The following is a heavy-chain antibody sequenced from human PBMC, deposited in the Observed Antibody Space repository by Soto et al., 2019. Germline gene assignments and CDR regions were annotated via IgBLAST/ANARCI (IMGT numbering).Heavy chain of an antibody. CDR3: ATYYFGSGSYYSFDK. CDR2: ISASDGST. J-gene: IGHJ4*02. V-gene: IGHV1-18*01. D-gene: IGHD3-10*01. CDR1: GYAFSFG. Sequence: ASVKVSCKASGYAFSFGFSWVRQAPGQGLEWMGWISASDGSTNSAQKFRGRISLTTDTSTNTAYLDLLSLTSDDTAVYFCATYYFGSGSYYSFDKWSQGNLVTV.